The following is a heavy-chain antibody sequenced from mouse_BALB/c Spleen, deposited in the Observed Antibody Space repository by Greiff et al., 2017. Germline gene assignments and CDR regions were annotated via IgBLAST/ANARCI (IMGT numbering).Heavy chain of an antibody. CDR1: GFNIKDTY. CDR2: IDPANGNT. Sequence: EVMLVESGAELVKPGASVKLSCTASGFNIKDTYMHWVKQRPEQGLEWIGRIDPANGNTKYDPKFQGKATITADTSSNSAYLQLSSLTSEDTAVYYCATLVGSSYAMDYWGQGTSVTVSS. D-gene: IGHD1-1*01. CDR3: ATLVGSSYAMDY. J-gene: IGHJ4*01. V-gene: IGHV14-3*02.